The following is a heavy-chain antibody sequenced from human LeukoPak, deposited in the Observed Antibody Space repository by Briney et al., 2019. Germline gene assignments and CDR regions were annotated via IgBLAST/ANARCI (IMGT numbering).Heavy chain of an antibody. Sequence: GGSLRLSCAASGFTFSSYAMNWVRQTPGKGLEWVSSIRDSGGSTNYADSVKDRFTISRDNSKNMLFLEMNSLRVEDTAIYYCAKSGSGSYGGVDYWGQGTLVTVSS. CDR3: AKSGSGSYGGVDY. CDR1: GFTFSSYA. V-gene: IGHV3-23*01. CDR2: IRDSGGST. D-gene: IGHD1-26*01. J-gene: IGHJ4*02.